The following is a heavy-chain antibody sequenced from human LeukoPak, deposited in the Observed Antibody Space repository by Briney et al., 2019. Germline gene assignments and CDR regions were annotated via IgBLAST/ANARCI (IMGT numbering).Heavy chain of an antibody. CDR2: INHSGST. D-gene: IGHD2-2*01. CDR3: ARNGVVVVPAATQKTYYFDY. V-gene: IGHV4-34*01. J-gene: IGHJ4*02. Sequence: ASETLSLTCTVSGGSISTYYWSWIRQPPGKGLEWIGEINHSGSTNYNPSLKSRVTISVDTSKNQFSLKLSSVTAADTAVYYCARNGVVVVPAATQKTYYFDYWGQGTLVTVSS. CDR1: GGSISTYY.